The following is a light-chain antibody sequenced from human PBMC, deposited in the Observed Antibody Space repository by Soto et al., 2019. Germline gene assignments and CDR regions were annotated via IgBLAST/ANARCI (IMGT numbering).Light chain of an antibody. V-gene: IGLV2-14*01. CDR3: SSYTSSSIYV. CDR2: DVS. CDR1: SSDVGAYNY. J-gene: IGLJ1*01. Sequence: QSVLTQPASVSGSPGRSITISCTGTSSDVGAYNYVSWYQQHPGKAPKVMIYDVSNRPSGVSNRFSGSKSGNTASLTFSGLQAEDEADYYCSSYTSSSIYVFGTGTKVTVL.